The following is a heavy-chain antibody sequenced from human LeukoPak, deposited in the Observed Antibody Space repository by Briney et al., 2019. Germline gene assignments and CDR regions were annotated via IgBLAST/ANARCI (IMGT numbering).Heavy chain of an antibody. CDR3: ARAVGRGRGRGSYYYDSSGYPTYYFDY. D-gene: IGHD3-22*01. CDR1: GFTFSSYS. Sequence: GGSLRLSCAASGFTFSSYSMNWVRQAPGKGLEWVSSISSSSSYIYYADSVKGRFTISRDNAKNSLYLQMNSLRAEDTAVYYCARAVGRGRGRGSYYYDSSGYPTYYFDYWGQGTLVTVSS. V-gene: IGHV3-21*01. CDR2: ISSSSSYI. J-gene: IGHJ4*02.